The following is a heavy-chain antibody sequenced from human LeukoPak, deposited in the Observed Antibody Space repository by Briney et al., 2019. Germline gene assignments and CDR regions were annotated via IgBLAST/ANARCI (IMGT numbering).Heavy chain of an antibody. CDR2: IYYSGST. J-gene: IGHJ4*02. D-gene: IGHD6-6*01. V-gene: IGHV4-31*03. CDR3: ARRVAARRPGGFDY. CDR1: GGSISSGGYY. Sequence: PSETLSLTCTVSGGSISSGGYYWSWIRQHPGKGLEWIGYIYYSGSTYYNPSLKSRVTISVDTSKNQFSLKLSSVTAADTAVYYCARRVAARRPGGFDYWGQGTLVTVSS.